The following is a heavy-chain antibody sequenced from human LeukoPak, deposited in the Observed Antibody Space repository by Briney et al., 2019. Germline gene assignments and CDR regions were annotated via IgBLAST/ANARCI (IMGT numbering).Heavy chain of an antibody. CDR3: ARDLGGSWYSDY. D-gene: IGHD6-13*01. CDR2: INPNSGGT. J-gene: IGHJ4*02. Sequence: EASVKVSCKASGYTFTSYDINWVRQAPGQGLEWMGWINPNSGGTNYAQKFQGRVTMTRDTSISTAYMELSSLKSDDTAVYYCARDLGGSWYSDYWGQGTLVTVSS. CDR1: GYTFTSYD. V-gene: IGHV1-2*02.